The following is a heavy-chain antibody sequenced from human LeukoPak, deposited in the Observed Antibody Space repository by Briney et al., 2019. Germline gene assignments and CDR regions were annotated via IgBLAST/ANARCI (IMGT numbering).Heavy chain of an antibody. CDR1: GDSISNYY. Sequence: PSETLSLTCTVSGDSISNYYWNWIRRPPGKGLEWIGYIYYSGSTNYNPSLKSRVTISIDTSKNQFSLKLSSVTAADTAVYYCARGWYFGSGSYYFDYWGQGTLVTVSS. CDR2: IYYSGST. CDR3: ARGWYFGSGSYYFDY. J-gene: IGHJ4*02. V-gene: IGHV4-59*01. D-gene: IGHD3-10*01.